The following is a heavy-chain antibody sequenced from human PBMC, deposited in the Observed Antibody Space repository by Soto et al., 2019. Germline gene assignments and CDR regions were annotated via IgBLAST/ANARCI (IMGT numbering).Heavy chain of an antibody. D-gene: IGHD6-19*01. CDR1: GFTFRIYT. J-gene: IGHJ4*02. CDR3: VTGYSSGCPEIY. V-gene: IGHV3-64D*06. CDR2: ISDSGGGS. Sequence: PGGSLRLSCSASGFTFRIYTMLWVRQAPGKGLEYVSAISDSGGGSYYADSVKGRFTISRDDPKNTVYLQMNSLRGEDTAVYYCVTGYSSGCPEIYRGQRTLVSV.